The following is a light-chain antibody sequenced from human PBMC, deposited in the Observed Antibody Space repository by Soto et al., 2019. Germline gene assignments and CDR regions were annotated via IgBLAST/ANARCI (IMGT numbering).Light chain of an antibody. CDR3: QQYNSYSKT. V-gene: IGKV1-5*03. CDR2: KAS. J-gene: IGKJ1*01. Sequence: DIQMTQSPSTLSASVGDRVTITCRASQSISSWLAWYQQKPGKAPKLLIYKASSLESGVPSRFSGSGSGTEVTLTISSLQPDDFATYYCQQYNSYSKTFGQGNKVEIK. CDR1: QSISSW.